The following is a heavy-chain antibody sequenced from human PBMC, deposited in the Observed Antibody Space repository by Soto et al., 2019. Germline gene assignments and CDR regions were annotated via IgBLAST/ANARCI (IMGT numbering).Heavy chain of an antibody. J-gene: IGHJ3*02. Sequence: GALRLSCAASGFTVSSNYMSWVRQAPGKGLEWVSVIYSGGSTYYADSVKGRFTISRDNAKNSLYLQMNSLRAEDTAVYYCARSDIVATDAFDIWGQGTMVTVSS. V-gene: IGHV3-66*01. D-gene: IGHD5-12*01. CDR1: GFTVSSNY. CDR3: ARSDIVATDAFDI. CDR2: IYSGGST.